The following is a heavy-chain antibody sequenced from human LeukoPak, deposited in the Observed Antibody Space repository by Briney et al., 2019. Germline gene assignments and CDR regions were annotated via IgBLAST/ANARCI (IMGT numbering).Heavy chain of an antibody. CDR3: ARHDSRGYYRRDAFDI. Sequence: GESLKISCKGSGYSFTSYWIGWVRHMPGKGLEWMGMIYPGDSDTRYSPSFQGQVTISADKSISTAYLQWSSLKASDTAMYYCARHDSRGYYRRDAFDIWGQGTMVTVSS. J-gene: IGHJ3*02. D-gene: IGHD3-22*01. CDR1: GYSFTSYW. V-gene: IGHV5-51*01. CDR2: IYPGDSDT.